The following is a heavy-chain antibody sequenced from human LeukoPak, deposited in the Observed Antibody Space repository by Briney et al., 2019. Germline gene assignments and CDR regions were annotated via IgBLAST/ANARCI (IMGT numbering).Heavy chain of an antibody. CDR1: GFTFSGYT. CDR2: ISSSGSTI. Sequence: GGSLRLSCAASGFTFSGYTMNWVRQAPGKGLEWVSYISSSGSTIYYADSVKGRFTISRDNAKNSLDLQMNSLRAEDTAVYYCARGTIADYYDSSGYSYYYHYYMDVWGKGTTVTISS. J-gene: IGHJ6*03. V-gene: IGHV3-48*04. CDR3: ARGTIADYYDSSGYSYYYHYYMDV. D-gene: IGHD3-22*01.